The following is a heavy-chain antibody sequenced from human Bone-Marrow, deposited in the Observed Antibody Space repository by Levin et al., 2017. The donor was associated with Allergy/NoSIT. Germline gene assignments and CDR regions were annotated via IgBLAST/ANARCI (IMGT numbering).Heavy chain of an antibody. V-gene: IGHV4-39*01. CDR2: IYSSGST. D-gene: IGHD3-22*01. J-gene: IGHJ5*02. CDR1: GDSISSTCHY. CDR3: ARQEDYCDRSGVYYWFDP. Sequence: SETLSLTCTVSGDSISSTCHYWGWIRQPPGKGLEWIGSIYSSGSTYYNPSLKSRVNIFVDTSKNQFSLKLSSVTAADTAVYYCARQEDYCDRSGVYYWFDPWGQGTLVAVSS.